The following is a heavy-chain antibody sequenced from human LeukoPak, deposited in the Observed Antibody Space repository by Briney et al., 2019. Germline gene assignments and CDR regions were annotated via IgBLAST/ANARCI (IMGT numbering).Heavy chain of an antibody. CDR3: AKSKSPYPMDYIFDF. CDR1: GFIFSSYG. Sequence: GGSLRLSCAASGFIFSSYGMHWVRQAPGKGLEWVAVISNDGSITKYGDSVKGRFTISRDNSKNTLYVQMNSLRTDDAAVYYCAKSKSPYPMDYIFDFWGQGTLVTVSS. J-gene: IGHJ4*02. CDR2: ISNDGSIT. V-gene: IGHV3-30*18. D-gene: IGHD4-11*01.